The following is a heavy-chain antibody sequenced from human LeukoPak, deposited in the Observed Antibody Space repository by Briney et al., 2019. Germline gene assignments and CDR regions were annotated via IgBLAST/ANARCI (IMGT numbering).Heavy chain of an antibody. J-gene: IGHJ4*02. V-gene: IGHV3-30-3*01. CDR3: ARGSRYSGSYKD. Sequence: GGSLRPSCAASGFTFSSYAMHWVRQAPGKGLEWVAVISYDGSNKYYADSVKGRFTISRDNSKNTLYLQMNSLRAEDTAVYYCARGSRYSGSYKDWGQGTLVTVSS. D-gene: IGHD1-26*01. CDR1: GFTFSSYA. CDR2: ISYDGSNK.